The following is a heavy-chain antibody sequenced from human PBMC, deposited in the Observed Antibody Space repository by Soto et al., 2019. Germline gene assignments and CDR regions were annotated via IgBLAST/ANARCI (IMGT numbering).Heavy chain of an antibody. D-gene: IGHD5-12*01. V-gene: IGHV4-30-2*01. CDR2: IYHSGST. J-gene: IGHJ6*01. CDR3: ARVAVEMATIFDV. CDR1: GDSISSGWFS. Sequence: TLSLTCDGSGDSISSGWFSWGWKRQRPGKGLEWIGYIYHSGSTYYNPSLKSRVTISVDRSKNQFSLKLSSVTAADTSVYYCARVAVEMATIFDVWGQGTTVT.